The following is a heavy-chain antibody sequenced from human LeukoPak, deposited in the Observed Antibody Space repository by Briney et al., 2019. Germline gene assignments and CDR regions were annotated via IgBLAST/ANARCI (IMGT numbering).Heavy chain of an antibody. CDR2: IYSAGST. CDR1: GFTVSSNY. V-gene: IGHV3-53*01. J-gene: IGHJ6*02. Sequence: PGGSLRLSCAASGFTVSSNYMSWVRQAPGKGLEWVSDIYSAGSTYYADSVKGGFTISRDNSKNTLYLQMNSLRADDTAVYYCARANPEYSYGQAYYGMDVWGQGTTVTVSS. CDR3: ARANPEYSYGQAYYGMDV. D-gene: IGHD5-18*01.